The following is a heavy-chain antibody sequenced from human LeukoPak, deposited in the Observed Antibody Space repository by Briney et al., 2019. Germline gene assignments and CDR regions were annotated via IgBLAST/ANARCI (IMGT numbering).Heavy chain of an antibody. V-gene: IGHV4-59*01. CDR2: IYYSGST. Sequence: PSETLSLTCTVSGGSISSYYWSWIRQPPGKGLEWIGYIYYSGSTNYNPTLKSRVTISVDTSKNQFSLKLSSVTAADTAVYYWARALGSSGPFDYWGQGTLVAVSS. CDR3: ARALGSSGPFDY. J-gene: IGHJ4*02. CDR1: GGSISSYY. D-gene: IGHD3-22*01.